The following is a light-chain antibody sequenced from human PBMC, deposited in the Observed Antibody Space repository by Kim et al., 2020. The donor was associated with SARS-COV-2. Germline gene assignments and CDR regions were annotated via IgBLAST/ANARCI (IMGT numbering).Light chain of an antibody. J-gene: IGLJ3*02. CDR1: ISDVVDYDY. Sequence: GQSVTISFTGTISDVVDYDYVSWFQPHPGKAPKLMIYEVSKRPSGVPDRFSGSKSGNTASLTVSGLQAEDEADYYCIAYAGSNNKVFGGGTQLTVL. CDR2: EVS. V-gene: IGLV2-8*01. CDR3: IAYAGSNNKV.